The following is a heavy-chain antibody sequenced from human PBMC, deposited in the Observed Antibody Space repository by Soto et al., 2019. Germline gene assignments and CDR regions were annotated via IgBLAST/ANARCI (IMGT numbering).Heavy chain of an antibody. Sequence: HPGGSLRLSCAASGFTFSSYAMSWVRQAPGKGLEWVSAISGSGGSTYYADSVKGRFTISRDNSKNTLYLQMNSLRAEDTAVYYCAKYYDFWSGYFYHIDYWGQGTLVTVSS. CDR2: ISGSGGST. CDR3: AKYYDFWSGYFYHIDY. CDR1: GFTFSSYA. D-gene: IGHD3-3*01. V-gene: IGHV3-23*01. J-gene: IGHJ4*02.